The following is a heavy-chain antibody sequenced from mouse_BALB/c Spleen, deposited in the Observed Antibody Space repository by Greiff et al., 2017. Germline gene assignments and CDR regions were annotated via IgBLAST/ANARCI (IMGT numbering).Heavy chain of an antibody. CDR3: ARGGYGYYYAMDD. CDR2: INPSNGRT. V-gene: IGHV1S81*02. Sequence: QVQLQQSGAELVKPGASVKLSCKASGYTFTSYWMHWVKQRPGQGLEWIGEINPSNGRTNYNEKFKSKATLTVDKSSSTAYMQLSSLTSEDSAVYYCARGGYGYYYAMDDWGQGTSGTVSS. J-gene: IGHJ4*01. CDR1: GYTFTSYW. D-gene: IGHD2-2*01.